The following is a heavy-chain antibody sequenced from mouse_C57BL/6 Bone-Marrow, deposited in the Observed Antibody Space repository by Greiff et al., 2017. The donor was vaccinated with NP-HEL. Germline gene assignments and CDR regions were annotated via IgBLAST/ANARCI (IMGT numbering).Heavy chain of an antibody. D-gene: IGHD1-1*01. CDR1: GYTFTDYY. Sequence: VQLQQSGPELVKPGASVKISCKASGYTFTDYYMNWVKQSHGKSLEWIGDINPNNGGTSYNQKFKGKATLTVDKSSSTAYMELRSLTSEDSAVYYCARGLITSSPYYFDYWGQGTTLTVSS. CDR2: INPNNGGT. V-gene: IGHV1-26*01. J-gene: IGHJ2*01. CDR3: ARGLITSSPYYFDY.